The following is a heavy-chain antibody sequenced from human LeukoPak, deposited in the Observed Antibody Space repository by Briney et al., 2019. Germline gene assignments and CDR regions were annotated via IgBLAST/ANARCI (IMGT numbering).Heavy chain of an antibody. V-gene: IGHV3-21*01. CDR1: GFTFSSYS. D-gene: IGHD6-19*01. CDR3: ARWEKWLVTFDY. J-gene: IGHJ4*02. CDR2: ISSSSSYI. Sequence: GGSLRLSCAASGFTFSSYSMNWVRQAPGKGLEWVSSISSSSSYIYYADSVKGRFTISRDNAKNSLYLQMNSLRAEDTAVYYCARWEKWLVTFDYWGQGTLVTVSS.